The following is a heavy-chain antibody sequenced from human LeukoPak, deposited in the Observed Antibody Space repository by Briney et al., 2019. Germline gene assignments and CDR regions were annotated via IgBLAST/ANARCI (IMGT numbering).Heavy chain of an antibody. J-gene: IGHJ4*02. V-gene: IGHV3-21*04. CDR2: ISSSSTYK. Sequence: GGSLRLSCAASGFTFSSYSMNWVRQAPGKGLEWVSSISSSSTYKYYADSVKGRFTVSRDNAKNSLYLQMNSLRAEDTAVYYCARVFIGVWYFDYWGQGTLVTVSS. CDR1: GFTFSSYS. CDR3: ARVFIGVWYFDY.